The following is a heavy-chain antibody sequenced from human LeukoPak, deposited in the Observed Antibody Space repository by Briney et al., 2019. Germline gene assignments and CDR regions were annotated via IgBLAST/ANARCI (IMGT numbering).Heavy chain of an antibody. J-gene: IGHJ4*02. CDR2: IYSGGST. CDR1: GFIVSNNY. CDR3: AKSLVIVVVPAAPLAAAGPVDY. V-gene: IGHV3-53*05. Sequence: PGGSLRLSCAASGFIVSNNYMSWVRQAPGKGLEWVSVIYSGGSTYYADSVKGRFTISRDNSKNTLYLQMNSLRAEDTAVYYCAKSLVIVVVPAAPLAAAGPVDYWGQGTLVTVSS. D-gene: IGHD2-2*01.